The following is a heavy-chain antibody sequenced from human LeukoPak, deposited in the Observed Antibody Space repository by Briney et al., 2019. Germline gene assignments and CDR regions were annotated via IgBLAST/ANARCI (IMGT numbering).Heavy chain of an antibody. J-gene: IGHJ4*02. Sequence: ASVKVSCKASGYTFTSYGISWVRQAPGQGLEWMGWMNPNSGITAYAQKFQGRVTITRNTSISTAYMEPSSLRSEDTAVYYCAREDFYDSGSNDYWGQGTLVTVSS. CDR2: MNPNSGIT. CDR3: AREDFYDSGSNDY. D-gene: IGHD3-22*01. CDR1: GYTFTSYG. V-gene: IGHV1-8*03.